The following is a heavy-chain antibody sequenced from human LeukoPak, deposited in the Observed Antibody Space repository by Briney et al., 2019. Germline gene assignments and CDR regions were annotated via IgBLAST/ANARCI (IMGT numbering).Heavy chain of an antibody. Sequence: SETLSLTCTVSGGSISSSSYYWGWLRQPPGKGLGWFGLIYNSGGTYYNSSLKSRVTMSVDTAKNQFYLKLRSVTAADTAVYYCARTNYGDYVMTWFDPWGQGTLVTVSS. J-gene: IGHJ5*02. CDR2: IYNSGGT. CDR3: ARTNYGDYVMTWFDP. CDR1: GGSISSSSYY. D-gene: IGHD4-17*01. V-gene: IGHV4-39*01.